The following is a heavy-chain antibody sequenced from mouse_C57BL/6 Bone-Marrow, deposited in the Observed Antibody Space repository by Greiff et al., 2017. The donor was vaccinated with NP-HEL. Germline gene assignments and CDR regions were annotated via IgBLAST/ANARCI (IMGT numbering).Heavy chain of an antibody. V-gene: IGHV14-3*01. J-gene: IGHJ4*01. CDR1: GFNIKNTY. CDR2: IDPANGNT. CDR3: ASHITGTGEDYAMEY. D-gene: IGHD4-1*01. Sequence: VQLKESVAELVRPGASVKLSCTASGFNIKNTYMHWVKQRPEQGLEWIGRIDPANGNTKYAPKFPGKATITADTSSNTAYLQLSSLTSEDTAIYCCASHITGTGEDYAMEYWGRGTAVTVSS.